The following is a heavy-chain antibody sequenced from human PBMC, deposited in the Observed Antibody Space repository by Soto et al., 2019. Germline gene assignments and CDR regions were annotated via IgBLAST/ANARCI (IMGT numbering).Heavy chain of an antibody. V-gene: IGHV3-74*01. Sequence: EVQLVESGGGLVQPWGSLRLSCAASGFTFSSYWMHWVRQAPGKGMVWVSRINSDGSSTSYADSVKGRFTISRDNAKNTLYLQMNSLRAKDTAVYYCAREVVVAATRLCDYWGQGTLVTVSS. CDR1: GFTFSSYW. D-gene: IGHD2-15*01. CDR2: INSDGSST. CDR3: AREVVVAATRLCDY. J-gene: IGHJ4*02.